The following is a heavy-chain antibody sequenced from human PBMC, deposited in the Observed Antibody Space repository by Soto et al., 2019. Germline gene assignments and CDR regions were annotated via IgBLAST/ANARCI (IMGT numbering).Heavy chain of an antibody. J-gene: IGHJ6*02. CDR3: AKDGSGIAAAADYSYSSGIDV. D-gene: IGHD6-13*01. CDR2: ISWNSGSI. V-gene: IGHV3-9*01. CDR1: GFTFGDYG. Sequence: PGRAVSLSYDASGFTFGDYGKHWFRLAPEKGLGQVSGISWNSGSIGYADSVKGRFTISRDNAKNSMYMQMNSLRDDDTALYYCAKDGSGIAAAADYSYSSGIDVWGEGT.